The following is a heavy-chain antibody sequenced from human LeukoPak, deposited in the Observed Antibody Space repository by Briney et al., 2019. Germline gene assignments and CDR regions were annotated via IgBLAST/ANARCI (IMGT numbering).Heavy chain of an antibody. V-gene: IGHV3-7*01. CDR2: IKQDGSET. D-gene: IGHD3-3*01. Sequence: GGSLRLSCAASGFTFSTYWMTWVRPAPGKGLDWVGNIKQDGSETYYADSLKGRFTISRDNAKSALYLQMNSLRAEDTAVYYCARDAAYDFRNPYRYFQHWGQGTLVTVSS. CDR3: ARDAAYDFRNPYRYFQH. J-gene: IGHJ1*01. CDR1: GFTFSTYW.